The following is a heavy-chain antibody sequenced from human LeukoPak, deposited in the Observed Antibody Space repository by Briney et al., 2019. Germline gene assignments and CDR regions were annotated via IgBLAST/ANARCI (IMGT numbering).Heavy chain of an antibody. CDR3: TSASSGSIAFDI. J-gene: IGHJ3*02. V-gene: IGHV3-49*04. CDR2: IRSKAYGGTT. CDR1: GFTFSSYS. Sequence: GGSLRLSCAASGFTFSSYSMNWVRQAPGKGLEWVGFIRSKAYGGTTEYAASVKGRFTISRDDSKGIAYLQMNSLKTEDTAVYYCTSASSGSIAFDIWGQGTMVTVSS. D-gene: IGHD3-10*01.